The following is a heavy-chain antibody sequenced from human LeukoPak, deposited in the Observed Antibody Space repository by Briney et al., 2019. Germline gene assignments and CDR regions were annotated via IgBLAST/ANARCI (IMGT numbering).Heavy chain of an antibody. D-gene: IGHD2-2*01. V-gene: IGHV3-30-3*01. CDR2: ISYDGSNK. CDR3: ARGLEDIVVVPAAYPYYYDSSGYYY. CDR1: GFTFSSYA. Sequence: GGSLRLSCAASGFTFSSYAMHWVRQAPGKGLEWVAVISYDGSNKYYADSVKGRFTISRDNSKNTLYLQMNSLRAEDTAVYYCARGLEDIVVVPAAYPYYYDSSGYYYWGQGTLVTASS. J-gene: IGHJ4*02.